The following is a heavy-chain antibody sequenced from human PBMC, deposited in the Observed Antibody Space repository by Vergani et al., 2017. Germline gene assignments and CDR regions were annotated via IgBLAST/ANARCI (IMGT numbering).Heavy chain of an antibody. J-gene: IGHJ4*02. V-gene: IGHV3-21*01. Sequence: EVQLVESGGGLVKPGGSLRLSCAASGFTFSSYSMNWVRQAPGKGLEWVSSISSSSSYIYYADSVKGRFTISRDNAKNSLYLQMNSLRAEDTAVYYCTTITLADHSSGYWGQGTLVTVSS. CDR2: ISSSSSYI. CDR3: TTITLADHSSGY. CDR1: GFTFSSYS. D-gene: IGHD1-14*01.